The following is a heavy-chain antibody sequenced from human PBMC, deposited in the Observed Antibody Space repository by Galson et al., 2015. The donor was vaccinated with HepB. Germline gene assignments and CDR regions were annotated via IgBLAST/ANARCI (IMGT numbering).Heavy chain of an antibody. V-gene: IGHV3-15*01. D-gene: IGHD3-10*01. CDR3: TTPPLWFGKLFNDY. Sequence: SLRLSCAASGFTFSNAWMTWVRQAPGKGLEWVGLIKSKTDGGTTDYAAPVKGRFTISRDDSKNTLYLQMNSLKTEDTAVYYCTTPPLWFGKLFNDYWGQGTLVTVSS. CDR1: GFTFSNAW. J-gene: IGHJ4*02. CDR2: IKSKTDGGTT.